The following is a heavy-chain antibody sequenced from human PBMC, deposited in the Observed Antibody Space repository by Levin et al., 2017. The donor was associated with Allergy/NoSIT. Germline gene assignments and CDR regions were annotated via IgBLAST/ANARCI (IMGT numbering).Heavy chain of an antibody. CDR2: IHHSGSA. V-gene: IGHV4-31*03. CDR3: ARDECAWLGECYGMDV. D-gene: IGHD3-10*01. CDR1: GDSISGGTLY. J-gene: IGHJ6*02. Sequence: PSETLSLTCTVSGDSISGGTLYWSWIRQRPGKGLEWIGFIHHSGSAYYNPSLKSRLTMSLDTSKSQFSLRVTSVTVADTAVDYCARDECAWLGECYGMDVWGQGTTVIVSS.